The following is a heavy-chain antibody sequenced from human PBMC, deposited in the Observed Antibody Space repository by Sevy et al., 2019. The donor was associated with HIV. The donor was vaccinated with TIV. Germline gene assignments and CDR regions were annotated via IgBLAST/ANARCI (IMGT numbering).Heavy chain of an antibody. CDR3: AKDYMLNLWRGYFDS. D-gene: IGHD3-3*01. Sequence: GGSLRLSCAASGLTFNSHAMSWVRQPPGRGLEWVSAISGSGETTVYADSVRGRFTISRDNSTNTLFLVMNSLRAEDTAVYYCAKDYMLNLWRGYFDSWGQGTLVTVSS. CDR1: GLTFNSHA. CDR2: ISGSGETT. V-gene: IGHV3-23*01. J-gene: IGHJ4*02.